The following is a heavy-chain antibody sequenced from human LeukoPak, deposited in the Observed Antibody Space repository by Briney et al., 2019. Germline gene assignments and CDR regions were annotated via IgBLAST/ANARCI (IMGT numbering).Heavy chain of an antibody. CDR1: GDSVSSNSAA. V-gene: IGHV6-1*01. J-gene: IGHJ6*04. Sequence: SQTLSLTCAISGDSVSSNSAAWNWIRQSPSRGLEWLGRTYYRSKWYNDYAVSVKSRITIYPDTSKNQFSLQLNSVTPEDTAVYYCARGIAAAGTIYYYGMDVWGKGTTVTVSS. D-gene: IGHD6-13*01. CDR3: ARGIAAAGTIYYYGMDV. CDR2: TYYRSKWYN.